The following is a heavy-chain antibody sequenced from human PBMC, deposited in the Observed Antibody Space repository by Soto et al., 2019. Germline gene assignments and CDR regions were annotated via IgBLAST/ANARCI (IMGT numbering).Heavy chain of an antibody. D-gene: IGHD6-6*01. Sequence: EVQLVESGGGLVQPGGSLRLSCAASGFTFSSYSMNWVRQAPGKGLEWVSYISSSSSTIYYADSVKGRFTISRDNAKNSLYLQMNSLRAEDTAVYYCAALEYSSSYYFDYWGQGTLVIVSS. CDR2: ISSSSSTI. CDR1: GFTFSSYS. J-gene: IGHJ4*02. V-gene: IGHV3-48*01. CDR3: AALEYSSSYYFDY.